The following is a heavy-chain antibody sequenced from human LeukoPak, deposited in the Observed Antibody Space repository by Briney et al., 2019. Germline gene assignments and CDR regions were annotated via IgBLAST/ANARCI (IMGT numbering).Heavy chain of an antibody. D-gene: IGHD6-25*01. V-gene: IGHV3-7*03. CDR1: GFTFSSYW. CDR2: IKQDGSEA. Sequence: PGGSLRLSCAASGFTFSSYWMTWVRQAPGKGLEWVANIKQDGSEAYYVDSVKGRFTVSRDNAKNSLYLQLNSLGAEDTAVYYCAKDHLRGSSAAHWGQGTLVTVSS. J-gene: IGHJ4*02. CDR3: AKDHLRGSSAAH.